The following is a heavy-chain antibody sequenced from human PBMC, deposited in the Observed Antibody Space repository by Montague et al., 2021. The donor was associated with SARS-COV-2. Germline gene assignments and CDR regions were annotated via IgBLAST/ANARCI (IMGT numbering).Heavy chain of an antibody. J-gene: IGHJ6*02. V-gene: IGHV4-61*02. CDR3: ARGPHYDILTSYYKDGMDV. Sequence: TLSLTCTVSGGSISTGSYYWSWIRQPAGKGLEWIGRIYTSGSTNYXPSLKSRVTISVDTSKNQFSLKLSSATAADTAVYYCARGPHYDILTSYYKDGMDVWGQGTTVTVSS. D-gene: IGHD3-9*01. CDR2: IYTSGST. CDR1: GGSISTGSYY.